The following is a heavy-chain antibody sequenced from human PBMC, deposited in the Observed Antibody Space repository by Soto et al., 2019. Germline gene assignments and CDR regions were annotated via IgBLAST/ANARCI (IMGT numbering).Heavy chain of an antibody. V-gene: IGHV3-33*01. CDR1: GFTFSSYG. J-gene: IGHJ3*02. D-gene: IGHD2-15*01. Sequence: QVQLVESGGGVVQPGRSLRLSCAASGFTFSSYGMHWVRQAPGKGLEWVAVIWYDGSNKYYADSVKGRFTISRDNSKNTLYLQMNSLRAEDTAVYYCARDSGLADPRNTWWGSGFDIWGQGTMVTVSS. CDR2: IWYDGSNK. CDR3: ARDSGLADPRNTWWGSGFDI.